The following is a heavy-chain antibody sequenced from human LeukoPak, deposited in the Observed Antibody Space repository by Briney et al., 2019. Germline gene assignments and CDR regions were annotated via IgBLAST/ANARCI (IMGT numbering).Heavy chain of an antibody. D-gene: IGHD5-18*01. CDR1: GYTFTGYY. CDR2: INPNSGGT. CDR3: AKGGYSYGVTPGH. V-gene: IGHV1-2*02. Sequence: VASVKVSCKASGYTFTGYYMHWVRQAPGQGLEWMGWINPNSGGTNYAQKFQGRVTMTRDTSISTAYMELSRLRSDDTAVYYCAKGGYSYGVTPGHWGQGTLVTVSS. J-gene: IGHJ4*02.